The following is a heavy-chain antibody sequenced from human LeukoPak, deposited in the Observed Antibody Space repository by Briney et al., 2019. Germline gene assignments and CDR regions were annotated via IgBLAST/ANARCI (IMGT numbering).Heavy chain of an antibody. CDR1: GASITTYY. Sequence: SETLSLTCTVSGASITTYYWSWIRQPPGKGLEWIAYIYYSGSTNYNPSLKSRVTISADTSKNQVSLKLNSVTAADTAVYYCARHYSIAGGRLSGYWLDPWGQGTLVTVSS. V-gene: IGHV4-59*08. D-gene: IGHD3-16*01. CDR2: IYYSGST. J-gene: IGHJ5*02. CDR3: ARHYSIAGGRLSGYWLDP.